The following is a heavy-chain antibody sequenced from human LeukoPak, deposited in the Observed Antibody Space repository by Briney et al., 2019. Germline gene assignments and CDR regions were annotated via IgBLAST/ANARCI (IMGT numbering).Heavy chain of an antibody. CDR1: GGSISSYY. CDR2: IYYSGST. CDR3: ASRSSIWSGYQDTLYYFDS. Sequence: SEALSLTYTVSGGSISSYYWSWIRQPPGKRLEWIGHIYYSGSTNYNPSLKSRVTISVDTSKNQFSLKLSSVTAADTAVYYCASRSSIWSGYQDTLYYFDSWGQGTLVTVS. J-gene: IGHJ4*02. V-gene: IGHV4-59*01. D-gene: IGHD3-3*01.